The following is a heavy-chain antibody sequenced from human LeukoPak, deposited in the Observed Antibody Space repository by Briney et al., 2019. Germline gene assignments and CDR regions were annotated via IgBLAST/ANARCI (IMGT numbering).Heavy chain of an antibody. CDR2: IGWNSGSI. V-gene: IGHV3-9*01. Sequence: GRSLRLSCAASGFTFDDYAMHWVRQAPGKGLEWVSGIGWNSGSIGYADSVKGRFTISRDNAKNSLYLQMNSLRAEDTALYYCAKDGSAGTTPPFFDYWGQGTLVTVSS. CDR3: AKDGSAGTTPPFFDY. J-gene: IGHJ4*02. CDR1: GFTFDDYA. D-gene: IGHD1-7*01.